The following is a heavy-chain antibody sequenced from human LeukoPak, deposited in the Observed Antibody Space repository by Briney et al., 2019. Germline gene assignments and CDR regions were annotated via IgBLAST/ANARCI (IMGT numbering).Heavy chain of an antibody. V-gene: IGHV3-30*02. CDR3: ARQGPDSNSVYNWFDP. J-gene: IGHJ5*01. CDR1: GFTLSIYG. Sequence: GGSLRLSCATSGFTLSIYGMHWVRQAPGKGLEWVAFIRYDGTSQYYADSVKGRFTISRDNAKNSLYLQMNSLRAEDTAVYYCARQGPDSNSVYNWFDPWGQGTLVTVSS. CDR2: IRYDGTSQ. D-gene: IGHD1-1*01.